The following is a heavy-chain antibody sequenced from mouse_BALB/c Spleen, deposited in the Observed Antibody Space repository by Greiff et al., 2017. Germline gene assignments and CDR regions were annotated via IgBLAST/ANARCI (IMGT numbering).Heavy chain of an antibody. CDR3: ARWLLPHYYAMDY. D-gene: IGHD2-3*01. CDR1: GFNIKDTY. J-gene: IGHJ4*01. CDR2: IDPANGNT. V-gene: IGHV14-3*02. Sequence: EVQLVESGAELVKPGASVKLSCTASGFNIKDTYMHWVKQRPEQGLEWIGRIDPANGNTKYDPKFQGKATITADTSSNTAYLQLSSLTSEDTAVYYCARWLLPHYYAMDYWGQGTSVTVSS.